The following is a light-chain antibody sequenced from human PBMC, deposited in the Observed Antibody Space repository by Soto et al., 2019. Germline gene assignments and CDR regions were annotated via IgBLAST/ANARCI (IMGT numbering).Light chain of an antibody. CDR3: QQSYSTLALT. CDR2: AAS. J-gene: IGKJ4*01. V-gene: IGKV1-39*01. Sequence: DIQMTQSPSSLSASVGDRVTITCRASQIISSYLNWYQQKLGKAPKLLINAASSLQSGVPSRFSGSGSGTDFTLTISSLQPEDFATYYCQQSYSTLALTFGGGTKVEMK. CDR1: QIISSY.